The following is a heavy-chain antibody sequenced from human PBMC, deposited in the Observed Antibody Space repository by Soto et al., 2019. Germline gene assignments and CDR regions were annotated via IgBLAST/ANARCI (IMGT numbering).Heavy chain of an antibody. CDR2: IKQDGSEK. Sequence: EVQLVESGGGLVQPGGSLRLSCAASGFTFSRYWMHWVRQAPGKGLEWVANIKQDGSEKYYVESVKGRFTISRDNAKSSLYLQRNSLRAEDTAVYYWASSYSLWGQGTLVTVSS. D-gene: IGHD5-18*01. J-gene: IGHJ4*02. V-gene: IGHV3-7*01. CDR3: ASSYSL. CDR1: GFTFSRYW.